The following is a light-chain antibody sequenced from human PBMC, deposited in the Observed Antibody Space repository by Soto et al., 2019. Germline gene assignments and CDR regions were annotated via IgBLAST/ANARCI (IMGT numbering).Light chain of an antibody. V-gene: IGKV3-15*01. J-gene: IGKJ2*01. CDR1: QSVSSS. CDR2: GAS. Sequence: EIVMTQSPATLSVSPGGRSTLSCRSSQSVSSSLAWYQQRPGQAPRLLIYGASNRATGIPARFSGSGSGTEFTLTISSLQSEDVAVYYCQQYSNWPPYTFGQGTKVDI. CDR3: QQYSNWPPYT.